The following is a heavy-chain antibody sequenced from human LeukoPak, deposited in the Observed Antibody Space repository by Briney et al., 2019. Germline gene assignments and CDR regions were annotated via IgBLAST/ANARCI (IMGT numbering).Heavy chain of an antibody. Sequence: GGSLRLSCAASGFRFDDNGMNWVRQAPGKGLEWVAGLNWNGDKTGYADSVKGRFIVSRDNRKNSLHLQMNSLRAEDTALYYCAREGATGDQDAFDLWGQGTMVIVSS. CDR3: AREGATGDQDAFDL. CDR2: LNWNGDKT. D-gene: IGHD7-27*01. CDR1: GFRFDDNG. J-gene: IGHJ3*01. V-gene: IGHV3-20*04.